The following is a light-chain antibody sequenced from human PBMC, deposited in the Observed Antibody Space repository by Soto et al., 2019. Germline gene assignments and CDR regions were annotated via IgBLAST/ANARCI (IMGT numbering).Light chain of an antibody. V-gene: IGKV4-1*01. J-gene: IGKJ1*01. CDR3: QQYDTTRT. CDR2: WAS. CDR1: QSVFYSSNTKNY. Sequence: DIVMTQSPDSLAVSLGERATINCKSSQSVFYSSNTKNYLAWYQQKPGQPPKLLIYWASTRDSGVPDRFSGRGSGEDFTPHISRLEDEDVAVYYCQQYDTTRTFGQGTKVEIK.